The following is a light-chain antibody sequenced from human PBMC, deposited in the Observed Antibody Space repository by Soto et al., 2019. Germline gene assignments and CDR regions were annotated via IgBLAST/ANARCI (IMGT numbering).Light chain of an antibody. V-gene: IGKV3-20*01. J-gene: IGKJ1*01. Sequence: EIVLPPAPGTLSLSPAQRATLSCRASQSVSSGYLAWYQQKPGQAPRLLIYGAASRATGIPDRFSGSGSGTDFTLTISRLEPEDFAVYYCQQYGSSPKTFGQGTKVDIK. CDR2: GAA. CDR1: QSVSSGY. CDR3: QQYGSSPKT.